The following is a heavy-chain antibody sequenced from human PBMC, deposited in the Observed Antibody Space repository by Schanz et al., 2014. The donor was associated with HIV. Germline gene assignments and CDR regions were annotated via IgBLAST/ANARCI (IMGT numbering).Heavy chain of an antibody. V-gene: IGHV3-9*01. J-gene: IGHJ6*02. Sequence: EVQLVESGGGLVQPGRSLRLSCAASGFTFDDYAMHWVRQAPGKGLEWVSCISWNSGSIGYADSVKGRFTISRDNAKNSLYLQMNSLRAEDTAVYYCASPLLYDSLDVCGQGTTVTVSS. CDR1: GFTFDDYA. CDR2: ISWNSGSI. CDR3: ASPLLYDSLDV. D-gene: IGHD3-22*01.